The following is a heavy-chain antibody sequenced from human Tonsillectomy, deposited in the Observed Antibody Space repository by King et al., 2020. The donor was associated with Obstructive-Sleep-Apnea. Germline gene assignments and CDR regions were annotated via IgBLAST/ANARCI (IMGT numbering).Heavy chain of an antibody. CDR3: ARGTPMTTVTTALDYFAMDV. V-gene: IGHV4-31*03. Sequence: QLQESGPGPVKPSQTLSLTCTVSGGSISSGAYYWSWIRQHPGKGLEWIGYIYYSGSTYYNPSLKSRVTISVDTSKNQFSLKLSSVTAADTAVYYCARGTPMTTVTTALDYFAMDVWGQGTTVTVSS. D-gene: IGHD4-17*01. CDR2: IYYSGST. CDR1: GGSISSGAYY. J-gene: IGHJ6*02.